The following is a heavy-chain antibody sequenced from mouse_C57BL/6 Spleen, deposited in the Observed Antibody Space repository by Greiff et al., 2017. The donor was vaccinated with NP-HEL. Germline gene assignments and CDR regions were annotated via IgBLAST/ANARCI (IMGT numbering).Heavy chain of an antibody. D-gene: IGHD3-1*01. CDR1: GYTFTDYY. CDR2: INPNNGGT. J-gene: IGHJ3*01. Sequence: VQLQQSGPELVKPGASVKISCKASGYTFTDYYMNWVKQSHGKSLEWIGDINPNNGGTSYNQKFKGKATLTVDKSSSTAYMELRSLTSEDSAVYYCARWGYTAYWGQGTLVTVSA. V-gene: IGHV1-26*01. CDR3: ARWGYTAY.